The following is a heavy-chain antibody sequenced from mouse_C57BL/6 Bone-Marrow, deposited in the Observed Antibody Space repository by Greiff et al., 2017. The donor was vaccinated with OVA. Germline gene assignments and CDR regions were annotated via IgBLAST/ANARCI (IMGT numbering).Heavy chain of an antibody. V-gene: IGHV1-81*01. J-gene: IGHJ2*01. CDR1: GYTFTSYG. CDR3: ARSLWYLYYFAN. CDR2: IYPRSGNT. D-gene: IGHD2-1*01. Sequence: QVQLKESGAELARPGASVKLSCKASGYTFTSYGISWVKQRTGQGLEWIGEIYPRSGNTYYNEKFKGKATLTADKSSSTAYMELRSLTSDDSAVYFCARSLWYLYYFANWGQGTTLTVSS.